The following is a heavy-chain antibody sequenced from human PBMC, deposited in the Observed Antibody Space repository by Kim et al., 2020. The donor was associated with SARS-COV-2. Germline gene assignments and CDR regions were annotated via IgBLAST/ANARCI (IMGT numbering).Heavy chain of an antibody. CDR3: VREIAASGMDY. J-gene: IGHJ4*02. Sequence: DYAISVKSRMTIYPDTSRNQFSLQLNSVTPEDTAVYYCVREIAASGMDYWGQGTLVTVSS. D-gene: IGHD6-13*01. V-gene: IGHV6-1*01.